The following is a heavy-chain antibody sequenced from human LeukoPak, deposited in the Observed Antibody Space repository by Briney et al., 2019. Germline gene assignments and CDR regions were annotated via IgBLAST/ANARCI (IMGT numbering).Heavy chain of an antibody. J-gene: IGHJ4*02. D-gene: IGHD2-2*01. Sequence: GGSLRLSCAASGFTFSSYAMSWVRQAPGKGLEWVSAISGSGGSTYYADSVKGRFTISRDNSKNTLYLQMNSLRAEDTAVYYCARAIDIVVVPAAMRGVDYWGQGTLVTVSS. V-gene: IGHV3-23*01. CDR3: ARAIDIVVVPAAMRGVDY. CDR1: GFTFSSYA. CDR2: ISGSGGST.